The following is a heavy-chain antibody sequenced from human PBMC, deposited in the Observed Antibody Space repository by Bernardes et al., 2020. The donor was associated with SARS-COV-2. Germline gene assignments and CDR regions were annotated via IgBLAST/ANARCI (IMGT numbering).Heavy chain of an antibody. V-gene: IGHV1-2*02. CDR3: ARDRIDFWSIYYYYGMDV. J-gene: IGHJ6*02. Sequence: ASVKVSCKASGYTFTGYYMHWARQAPGQGLEWMGWINPNSGGTNYAQKFQGRVTMTRDTSISTAYMELSRLRSDDTAVYYCARDRIDFWSIYYYYGMDVWGQGTTVTVSS. D-gene: IGHD3-3*01. CDR2: INPNSGGT. CDR1: GYTFTGYY.